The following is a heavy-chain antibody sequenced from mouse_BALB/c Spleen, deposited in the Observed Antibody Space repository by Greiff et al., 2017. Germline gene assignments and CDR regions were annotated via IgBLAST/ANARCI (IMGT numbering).Heavy chain of an antibody. J-gene: IGHJ3*01. Sequence: LVKTGASVKISCKASGYSFTGYYMHWVKQSHGKSLEWIGYISCYNGATSYNQKFKGKATFTVDTSSSTAYMQFNSLTSEDSAVYYCANNYDYDGAWFAYWGQGTLVTVSA. V-gene: IGHV1S34*01. CDR1: GYSFTGYY. D-gene: IGHD2-4*01. CDR3: ANNYDYDGAWFAY. CDR2: ISCYNGAT.